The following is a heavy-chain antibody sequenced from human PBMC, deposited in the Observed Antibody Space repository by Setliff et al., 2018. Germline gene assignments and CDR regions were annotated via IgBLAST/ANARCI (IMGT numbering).Heavy chain of an antibody. V-gene: IGHV4-30-4*08. Sequence: PSETLSLTCTVSGGSISSGDSYWSWIRQPPGKGLEWIGYIYSSGSTYYNPSLKSRVSISVDTSKNQFSLKVSSVTAADTAVYYCARSFSRREKFLLDYWGQGALVTVSS. J-gene: IGHJ4*02. CDR2: IYSSGST. CDR1: GGSISSGDSY. CDR3: ARSFSRREKFLLDY.